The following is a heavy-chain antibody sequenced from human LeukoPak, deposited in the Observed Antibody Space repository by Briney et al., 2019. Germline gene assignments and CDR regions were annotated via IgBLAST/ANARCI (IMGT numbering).Heavy chain of an antibody. Sequence: SQTLSLTCTVSGGSISSGGYYWNWIRQYPGKGLEWIGHIYHSGTTFYNPSLKSRVTMSVDTSKNQFSLKLSSVTAADTAVYYCARKNGSRGSWFPFDYWGQGTLVTVSS. CDR3: ARKNGSRGSWFPFDY. D-gene: IGHD6-13*01. CDR1: GGSISSGGYY. CDR2: IYHSGTT. V-gene: IGHV4-31*03. J-gene: IGHJ4*02.